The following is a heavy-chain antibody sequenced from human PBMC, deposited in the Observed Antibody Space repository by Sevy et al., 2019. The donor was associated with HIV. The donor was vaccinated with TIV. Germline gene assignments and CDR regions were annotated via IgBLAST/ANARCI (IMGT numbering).Heavy chain of an antibody. D-gene: IGHD2-2*02. Sequence: SETLSLTCAVYGGSFSGYYWSWIRQPPGKGLEWIGEINHSGSTNYNPSLKSRVTISVDTSKNQFSLKVSSVTAADTVVYYRARDPRYCSSTSCYTAGTGGYYYYGMDVWGQGTTVTVSS. CDR2: INHSGST. CDR1: GGSFSGYY. J-gene: IGHJ6*02. V-gene: IGHV4-34*01. CDR3: ARDPRYCSSTSCYTAGTGGYYYYGMDV.